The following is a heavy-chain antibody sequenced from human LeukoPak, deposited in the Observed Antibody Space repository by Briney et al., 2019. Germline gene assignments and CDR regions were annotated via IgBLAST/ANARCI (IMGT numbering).Heavy chain of an antibody. J-gene: IGHJ4*02. CDR3: ARSIVVVTKGGYFDY. CDR2: IIPIFGTA. D-gene: IGHD3-22*01. Sequence: SVKVSCKASGGTFSSYAISWVRQAPGQGLEWMGGIIPIFGTANYAQKFQGRVTITADESTSTAYMELSSLRSEDTAVYYCARSIVVVTKGGYFDYWGQGTLVTVSS. CDR1: GGTFSSYA. V-gene: IGHV1-69*13.